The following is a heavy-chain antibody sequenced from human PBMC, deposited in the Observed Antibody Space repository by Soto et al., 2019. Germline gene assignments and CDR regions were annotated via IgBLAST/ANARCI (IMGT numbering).Heavy chain of an antibody. CDR3: ARSLSKILFSYYYYYMDV. CDR1: GGSFSGYY. D-gene: IGHD2-15*01. CDR2: INHSGST. J-gene: IGHJ6*03. V-gene: IGHV4-34*01. Sequence: PSETLSLTCAVYGGSFSGYYWSWIRQPPGKGLEWIGEINHSGSTNYNPSLKSRVTISVDTSKNQFSLKLSSVTAADTAVYYCARSLSKILFSYYYYYMDVWGKGTTVTVSS.